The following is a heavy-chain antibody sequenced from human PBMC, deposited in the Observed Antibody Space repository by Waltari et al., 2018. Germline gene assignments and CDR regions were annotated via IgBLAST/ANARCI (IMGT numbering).Heavy chain of an antibody. D-gene: IGHD3-16*01. V-gene: IGHV1-69-2*01. Sequence: EVQLVQSGAEGKKPGATVKIHCQVSGYTFTDYYMPWVQQAPGKGLEWMGLVDPEDGETIYAEKFQGRVTITADTSTDTAYMELSSLRSEDTAVYYCATGRGLGPMDVWGKGTTVTISS. CDR3: ATGRGLGPMDV. J-gene: IGHJ6*03. CDR1: GYTFTDYY. CDR2: VDPEDGET.